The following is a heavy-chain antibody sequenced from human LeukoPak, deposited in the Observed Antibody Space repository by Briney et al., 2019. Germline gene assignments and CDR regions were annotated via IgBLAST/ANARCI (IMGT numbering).Heavy chain of an antibody. D-gene: IGHD3-22*01. V-gene: IGHV1-18*01. CDR2: ISAYNGNT. J-gene: IGHJ4*02. CDR1: GYTFTSYG. CDR3: ARGGYYDSSGYYYVRAYDY. Sequence: GASVKVSCKASGYTFTSYGISWVRQAPGQGLEWMGWISAYNGNTNYAQKLQGRVTMTTDTSTSTAYVELRSLRSDDTAVYYCARGGYYDSSGYYYVRAYDYWGQGTLVTVSS.